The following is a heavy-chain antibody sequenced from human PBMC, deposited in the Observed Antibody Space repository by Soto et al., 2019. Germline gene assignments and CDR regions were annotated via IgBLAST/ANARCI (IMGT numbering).Heavy chain of an antibody. Sequence: PSETLSLTCTVSGGPISSSSYYWGWIRQPPGKGLEWIGSIYYSGSTYYNPSLKSRVTISVDTSKNQFSLKLSSVTAADTAVYYCARREYYYDSSGYYSRGAFDIWGQGTMVTVSS. CDR2: IYYSGST. V-gene: IGHV4-39*01. CDR3: ARREYYYDSSGYYSRGAFDI. J-gene: IGHJ3*02. D-gene: IGHD3-22*01. CDR1: GGPISSSSYY.